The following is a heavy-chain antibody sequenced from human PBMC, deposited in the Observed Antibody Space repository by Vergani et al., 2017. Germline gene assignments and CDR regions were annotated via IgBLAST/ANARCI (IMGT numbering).Heavy chain of an antibody. Sequence: QVHLQESGPGLVKTSETLSLTCTVSGGSISSYYWSWIRQTPGNGVGLIGYFYNSRSTKYSPSLNTRVTISVDTTKNQFSLKLSSVNAADTAVYYWARDRGATRYWGQGTLVTVSS. CDR1: GGSISSYY. D-gene: IGHD1-26*01. V-gene: IGHV4-59*01. J-gene: IGHJ4*02. CDR3: ARDRGATRY. CDR2: FYNSRST.